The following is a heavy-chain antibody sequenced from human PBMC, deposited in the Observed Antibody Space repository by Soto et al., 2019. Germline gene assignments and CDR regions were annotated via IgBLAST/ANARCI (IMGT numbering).Heavy chain of an antibody. CDR3: ARSLLEGDF. CDR1: GYIFIHYY. CDR2: INPNGGST. J-gene: IGHJ4*02. Sequence: QVQLVQSGSEVKKPGASVKVSCKASGYIFIHYYIHWVRQAPGQGLEWMAIINPNGGSTTYAQKLQGRVTVTSDTCARTVSMELNSLGLDDTAVYFCARSLLEGDFWGQGTLVTVSS. D-gene: IGHD2-21*01. V-gene: IGHV1-46*04.